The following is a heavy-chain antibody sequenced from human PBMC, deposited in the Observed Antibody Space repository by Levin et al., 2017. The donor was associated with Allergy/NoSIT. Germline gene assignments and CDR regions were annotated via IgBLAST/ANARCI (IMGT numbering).Heavy chain of an antibody. CDR3: ARDTSMVRGVIRKAIKGMGFDY. CDR1: GFTFSSYA. J-gene: IGHJ4*02. Sequence: LSGGSLRLSCAASGFTFSSYAMHWVRQAPGKGLEWVAVISYDGSNKYYADSVKGRFTISRDNSKNTLYLQMNSLRAEDTAVYYCARDTSMVRGVIRKAIKGMGFDYWGQGTLVTVSS. V-gene: IGHV3-30-3*01. D-gene: IGHD3-10*01. CDR2: ISYDGSNK.